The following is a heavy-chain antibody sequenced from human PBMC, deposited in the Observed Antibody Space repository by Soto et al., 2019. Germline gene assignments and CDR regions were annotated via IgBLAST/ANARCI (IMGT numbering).Heavy chain of an antibody. CDR1: GGSFRTYA. CDR2: IIPMLAAP. D-gene: IGHD2-21*01. J-gene: IGHJ2*01. CDR3: AMVGPPSPSVIWFFDL. Sequence: QGQLVQSGAEVKKPGSSVKVSCKASGGSFRTYAINWVRQAPGQGLEWMGGIIPMLAAPTYAQKFQGSLTITADESTTTGYMELCSLTSEDTAVYYCAMVGPPSPSVIWFFDLWGRGTLVTVSS. V-gene: IGHV1-69*01.